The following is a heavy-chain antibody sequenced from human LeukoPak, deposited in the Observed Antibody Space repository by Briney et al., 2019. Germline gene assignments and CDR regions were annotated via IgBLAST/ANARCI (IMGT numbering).Heavy chain of an antibody. J-gene: IGHJ4*02. CDR3: ARVFTIVVVPAALVYFDY. Sequence: ASVKVSCKASGYTFTSYGISWVRQAPGRGLEWMGWISAYNGNTNHAQKLQGRVTMTTDTSTSTAYMELRSLRSDDTAVYYCARVFTIVVVPAALVYFDYWGQGTLVTVSS. D-gene: IGHD2-2*01. CDR1: GYTFTSYG. CDR2: ISAYNGNT. V-gene: IGHV1-18*01.